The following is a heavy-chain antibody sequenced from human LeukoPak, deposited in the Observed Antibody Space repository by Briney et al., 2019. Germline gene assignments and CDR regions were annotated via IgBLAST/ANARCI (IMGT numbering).Heavy chain of an antibody. CDR2: ISSSGSTI. J-gene: IGHJ3*02. CDR1: GFTFSDYY. V-gene: IGHV3-11*01. D-gene: IGHD3-16*02. CDR3: ARDRAANYVYVWGSYRWYAFDI. Sequence: PGGSLRLSCAASGFTFSDYYMSWIRQAPGKGLEWVSYISSSGSTIYYADSVKGRFTISRDNAKNSLYLQMNSLRAEDTAVYYCARDRAANYVYVWGSYRWYAFDIWGQGTMVTVSS.